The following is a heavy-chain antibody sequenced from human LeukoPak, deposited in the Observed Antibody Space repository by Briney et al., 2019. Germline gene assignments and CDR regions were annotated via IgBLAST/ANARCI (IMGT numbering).Heavy chain of an antibody. D-gene: IGHD6-25*01. V-gene: IGHV6-1*01. CDR3: ARGSYGSGKSFDY. J-gene: IGHJ4*02. CDR2: TYYRSKWYN. Sequence: SQTLSLTCAITGDSFSSDSVAWNWLRQSPSRGLEWLGRTYYRSKWYNEYAVAVKSRITINPDTSKNHFSLQLNSVTPEDTAVYYCARGSYGSGKSFDYWGQGTLVTVSS. CDR1: GDSFSSDSVA.